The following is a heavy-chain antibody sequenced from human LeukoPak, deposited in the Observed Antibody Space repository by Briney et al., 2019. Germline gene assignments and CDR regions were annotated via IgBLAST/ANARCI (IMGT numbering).Heavy chain of an antibody. CDR3: VMYYYDSSGDY. Sequence: PSETLSLTCAVSGGSISSSNWWSWVRQPLGKGLEWIGEIYHSGSTNYNPSLKSRVTISVDKSKNQFSLKLSSVTAADTAVYYCVMYYYDSSGDYWGQGTLVTVSS. CDR2: IYHSGST. V-gene: IGHV4-4*02. CDR1: GGSISSSNW. J-gene: IGHJ4*02. D-gene: IGHD3-22*01.